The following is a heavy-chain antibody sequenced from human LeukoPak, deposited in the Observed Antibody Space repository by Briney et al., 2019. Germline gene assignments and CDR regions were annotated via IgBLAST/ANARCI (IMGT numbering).Heavy chain of an antibody. CDR3: ARVRREDYGDIYYYYYYYMDV. Sequence: SETLSLTCTVSGGSISSSSYYWGWIRQPPGKGLEWIGSIYYSGSTYYNPSLKSRVTISVDTSKNQFSLKLSSVTAADTAVYYCARVRREDYGDIYYYYYYYMDVWGKGTTVTVSS. CDR1: GGSISSSSYY. CDR2: IYYSGST. V-gene: IGHV4-39*07. D-gene: IGHD4-17*01. J-gene: IGHJ6*03.